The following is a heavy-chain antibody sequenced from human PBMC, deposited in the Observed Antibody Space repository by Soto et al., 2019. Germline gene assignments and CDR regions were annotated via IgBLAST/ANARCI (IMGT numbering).Heavy chain of an antibody. V-gene: IGHV1-69*12. D-gene: IGHD3-10*01. CDR1: GGTFSSYA. Sequence: QVQLVQSGAEVKKPGSSVKVSCKASGGTFSSYAISWVRQAPGQGLEWMGGIIPIFGTANYAQKFQGRVTIXADXSXXTAYMELSSLRSEDTAVYYCARLSFGELFSSAFDIWGQGTMVTVSS. CDR3: ARLSFGELFSSAFDI. CDR2: IIPIFGTA. J-gene: IGHJ3*02.